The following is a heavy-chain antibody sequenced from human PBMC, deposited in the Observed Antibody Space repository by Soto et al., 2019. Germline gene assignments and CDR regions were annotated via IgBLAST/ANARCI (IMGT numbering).Heavy chain of an antibody. CDR1: GYTFTSYG. D-gene: IGHD1-1*01. V-gene: IGHV1-18*01. J-gene: IGHJ4*02. CDR2: ISAHNGNT. Sequence: QVHLVQSGAEVKKPGASVKVSCKASGYTFTSYGITWVRHAPGQGLEWMGWISAHNGNTDYAQKFQGRVIVTRDTSKSTAYMELRSLRSDDTAVYYCARVRYGDYWGQGALVTVSS. CDR3: ARVRYGDY.